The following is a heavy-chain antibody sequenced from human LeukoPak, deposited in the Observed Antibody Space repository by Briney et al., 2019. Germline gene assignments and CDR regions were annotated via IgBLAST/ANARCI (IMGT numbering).Heavy chain of an antibody. Sequence: GGSLRLSCAASGFTFSNYGMHWVRQAPGKGLEWVSIIYSGGTTYYADSVKGRFTISRDNSMNTLYLLMNSLRADDTAVYYCARDSSSHYYFDYWGQGTLVTVSS. J-gene: IGHJ4*02. CDR3: ARDSSSHYYFDY. V-gene: IGHV3-53*01. CDR1: GFTFSNYG. CDR2: IYSGGTT. D-gene: IGHD2-2*01.